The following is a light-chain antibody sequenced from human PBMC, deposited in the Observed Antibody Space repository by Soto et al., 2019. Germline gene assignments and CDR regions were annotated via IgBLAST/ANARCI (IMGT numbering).Light chain of an antibody. CDR2: DVN. CDR3: SSYTSSIS. Sequence: QSALTQPASVSGSPGQSITISCTGTSSDVGGYNYVSWYQQHPGKAPKLMIYDVNTRPSGVSNRFSGSKSGNTASLTISGLQAEDEADYYCSSYTSSISFGGGTKLPS. J-gene: IGLJ2*01. V-gene: IGLV2-14*01. CDR1: SSDVGGYNY.